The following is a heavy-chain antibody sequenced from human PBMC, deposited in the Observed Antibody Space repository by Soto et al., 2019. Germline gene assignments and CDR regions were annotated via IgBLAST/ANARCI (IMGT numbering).Heavy chain of an antibody. CDR1: GYTSTSYD. CDR3: ARAKCEQSGVWYYTVMDV. V-gene: IGHV1-8*01. CDR2: MNPNSGNT. D-gene: IGHD2-21*01. J-gene: IGHJ6*02. Sequence: QVRLVESAAEVKEPGASVKVSCKASGYTSTSYDKHCVPQATGPGLEWMGWMNPNSGNTGYAQKFPCRVTTRTTTSPSTAYMALSSMRSAVTAGYYCARAKCEQSGVWYYTVMDVCCQ.